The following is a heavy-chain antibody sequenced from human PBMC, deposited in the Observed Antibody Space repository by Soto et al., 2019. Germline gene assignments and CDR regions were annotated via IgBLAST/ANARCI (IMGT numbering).Heavy chain of an antibody. CDR3: ARDPRGPKGTVTIGY. D-gene: IGHD4-17*01. J-gene: IGHJ4*02. Sequence: QVQLVESGGGVVQPGRSLRLSCAASGFTFSSYGMHWVRQAPGKGLEWVAVIWYDGSNKYYADSVKGRFTISRDNSKNTLYLQMNSLRAEDTAVYYCARDPRGPKGTVTIGYWGQGTLVTVSS. CDR2: IWYDGSNK. CDR1: GFTFSSYG. V-gene: IGHV3-33*01.